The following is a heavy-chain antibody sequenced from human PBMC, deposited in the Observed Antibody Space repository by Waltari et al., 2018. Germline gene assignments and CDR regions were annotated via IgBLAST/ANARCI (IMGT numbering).Heavy chain of an antibody. Sequence: EVQLVESGGGLIQPGGSLRLSCAASGFTVSSNYMSWVRQAPGKGLEWVSVIYSGGSTYDAESGKGRFTISRDNAKNTLYLQMNSRRAEDTAVYYCARESMVRGNWFDPWGQGTLVTVSS. CDR1: GFTVSSNY. J-gene: IGHJ5*02. D-gene: IGHD3-10*01. V-gene: IGHV3-53*01. CDR3: ARESMVRGNWFDP. CDR2: IYSGGST.